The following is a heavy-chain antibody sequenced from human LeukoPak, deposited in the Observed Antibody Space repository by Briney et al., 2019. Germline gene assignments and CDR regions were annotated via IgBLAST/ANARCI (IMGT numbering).Heavy chain of an antibody. V-gene: IGHV4-61*02. CDR3: ARDWAADTLRYFDL. Sequence: SQTLSLTCTVSGGSISSGNHYWSWIRQPAGKGLEWIGRIYTRGSTKYTPSLKSRVTMSVDTSKNQFSLKMSSVTAADTAVYYCARDWAADTLRYFDLWGRGTLVTVSS. D-gene: IGHD6-13*01. CDR2: IYTRGST. CDR1: GGSISSGNHY. J-gene: IGHJ2*01.